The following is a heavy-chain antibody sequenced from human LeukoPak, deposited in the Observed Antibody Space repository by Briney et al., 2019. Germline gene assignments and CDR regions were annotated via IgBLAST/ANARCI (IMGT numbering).Heavy chain of an antibody. V-gene: IGHV3-30*02. CDR2: IRNDGDVI. J-gene: IGHJ4*02. CDR1: GFTFTSFG. D-gene: IGHD4-23*01. Sequence: PGGSLRLSCAASGFTFTSFGMHWVRQAPGKGLEWVAFIRNDGDVIYYTDSVKGRFTTSRDSSKNTVYLQLNSLRAEDTAVYYCARGTTVVTNFDYWGQGTLVTVSS. CDR3: ARGTTVVTNFDY.